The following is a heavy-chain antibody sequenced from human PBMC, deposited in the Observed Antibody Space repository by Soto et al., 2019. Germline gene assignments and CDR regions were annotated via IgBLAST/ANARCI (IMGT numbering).Heavy chain of an antibody. CDR1: GFTFTSSA. V-gene: IGHV1-58*01. D-gene: IGHD3-9*01. CDR3: AAEATYYDILTGYTNCDY. CDR2: IVVGSGNT. J-gene: IGHJ4*02. Sequence: SVKVSCKASGFTFTSSAVQWVRQARGQRLEWIGWIVVGSGNTNYAQKFQERVTITRDMSTSTAYMELSSLRSEDTAVYYCAAEATYYDILTGYTNCDYWGQGTLVTVSS.